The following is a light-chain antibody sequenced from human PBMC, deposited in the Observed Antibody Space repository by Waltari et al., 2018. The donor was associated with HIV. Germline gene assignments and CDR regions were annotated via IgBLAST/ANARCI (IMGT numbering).Light chain of an antibody. CDR3: TSYTTSDTLR. CDR2: EVS. V-gene: IGLV2-14*03. CDR1: SSDFGFDNY. J-gene: IGLJ3*02. Sequence: QSVLTQPASVSGSPGQSVTISCTGTSSDFGFDNYVSWYQQYPGKAPTLIIYEVSRRPSGVSDRFSGSKSGNTASLTISGLQKEDEADYFCTSYTTSDTLRFGGGTKVTVL.